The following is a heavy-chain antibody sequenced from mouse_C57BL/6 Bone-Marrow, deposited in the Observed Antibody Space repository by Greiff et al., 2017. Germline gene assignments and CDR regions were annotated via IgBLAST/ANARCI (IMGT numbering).Heavy chain of an antibody. J-gene: IGHJ4*01. D-gene: IGHD2-13*01. V-gene: IGHV5-17*01. CDR2: ISSGSSTI. Sequence: EVQLVESGGGLVKPGGSLKLSCAASGFTFSDYGMHWVRQAPEKGLEWVAYISSGSSTIYYADTVKGRITISRDNAKNTLFLQMTSLRSEDTAMYYCARPDFGYAMDYWGQGTSVTVSS. CDR1: GFTFSDYG. CDR3: ARPDFGYAMDY.